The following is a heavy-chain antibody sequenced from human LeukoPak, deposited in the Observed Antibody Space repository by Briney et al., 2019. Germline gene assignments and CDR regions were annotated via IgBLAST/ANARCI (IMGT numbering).Heavy chain of an antibody. CDR2: ISSFSGTI. V-gene: IGHV3-48*01. CDR1: GITFSSYS. D-gene: IGHD3-22*01. Sequence: PGGSLRLSCVASGITFSSYSMNWVRQAPGKGLEWVSYISSFSGTINYADSVKGRFTISRDNAKNSLYLQMNSLRAEDTAVYYCAKRLPYYDSSGYIFNYWGQGTLVTVSS. CDR3: AKRLPYYDSSGYIFNY. J-gene: IGHJ4*02.